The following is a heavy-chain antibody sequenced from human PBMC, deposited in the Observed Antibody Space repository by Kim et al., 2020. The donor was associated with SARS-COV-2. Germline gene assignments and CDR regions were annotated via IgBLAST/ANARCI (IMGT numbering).Heavy chain of an antibody. V-gene: IGHV4-39*01. CDR2: IYYSGST. Sequence: SETLSLTCTVSGGSISSSSYYWGWIRKPPGKGLEWIGSIYYSGSTYYNPSLKSRVTISVDTSKNQFSLKLSSVTAADTAVYYCARLGTLFDYWGQGTLVTVSS. D-gene: IGHD1-1*01. CDR3: ARLGTLFDY. J-gene: IGHJ4*02. CDR1: GGSISSSSYY.